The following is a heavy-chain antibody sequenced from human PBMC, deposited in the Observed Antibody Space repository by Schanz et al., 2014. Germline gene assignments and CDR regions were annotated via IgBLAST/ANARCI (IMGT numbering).Heavy chain of an antibody. Sequence: EVQLVQSGGGLVQPGGSLRLSCEASGFSFGNYAMSWVRQAPGKGLEWVSLISDSGDTAYYADSVKGRFTISRDNFKGALYLQMSSLRAEDTAVYYCAKSLESCPGGRCSRGYFDYWGQGTLVTVSS. CDR3: AKSLESCPGGRCSRGYFDY. CDR2: ISDSGDTA. CDR1: GFSFGNYA. J-gene: IGHJ4*02. V-gene: IGHV3-23*04. D-gene: IGHD2-8*02.